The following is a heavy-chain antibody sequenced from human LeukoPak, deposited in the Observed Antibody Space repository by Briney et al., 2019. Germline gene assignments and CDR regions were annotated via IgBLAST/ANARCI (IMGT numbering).Heavy chain of an antibody. V-gene: IGHV1-2*02. Sequence: ASVKVSCKASGYTLTYNNISWVRQAPGQGLEWMGWINPNSGGTNYAQKFQGRVTMTRDTSISTAYMELSRLRSDDTAVYYCARDWEGLGEYWYFDLWGRGTLVTVSS. J-gene: IGHJ2*01. CDR1: GYTLTYNN. CDR3: ARDWEGLGEYWYFDL. CDR2: INPNSGGT. D-gene: IGHD1-26*01.